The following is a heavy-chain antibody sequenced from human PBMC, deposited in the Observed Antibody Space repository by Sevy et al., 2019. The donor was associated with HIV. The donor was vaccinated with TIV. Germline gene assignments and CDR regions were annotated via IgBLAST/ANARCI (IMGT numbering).Heavy chain of an antibody. CDR3: GRAQGYCVINSCFGGSINAFDI. J-gene: IGHJ3*02. D-gene: IGHD2-15*01. Sequence: SLKISCAASGFAFSDYAMHWVRQVPGKGLEWVSGISWNSGAIGYADSVKGRFTISRDNAKNSLHLQMNSLRVEDTALYYWGRAQGYCVINSCFGGSINAFDIWGQGTMVTVSS. CDR2: ISWNSGAI. CDR1: GFAFSDYA. V-gene: IGHV3-9*01.